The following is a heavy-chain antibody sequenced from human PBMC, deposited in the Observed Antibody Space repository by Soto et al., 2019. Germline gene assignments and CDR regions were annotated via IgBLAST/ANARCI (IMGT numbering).Heavy chain of an antibody. CDR1: GCTFSSYA. CDR2: IIPISDTT. V-gene: IGHV1-69*13. J-gene: IGHJ6*02. CDR3: ARSQGSSTSLEIYYYYYYGMDV. D-gene: IGHD2-2*01. Sequence: EASVKVSCKASGCTFSSYAISWVRQAPGQGLEWMGGIIPISDTTNYAQKFQGRVTITADESTSTAYMELSSLRSEDTAVYYCARSQGSSTSLEIYYYYYYGMDVWGQGTTVTVSS.